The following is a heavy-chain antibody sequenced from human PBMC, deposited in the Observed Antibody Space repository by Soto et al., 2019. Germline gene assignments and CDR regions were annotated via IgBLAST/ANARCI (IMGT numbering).Heavy chain of an antibody. CDR1: GGSMRGQH. D-gene: IGHD3-16*01. V-gene: IGHV4-4*09. CDR2: HHSDST. J-gene: IGHJ4*02. CDR3: ATYAVGAGGRGY. Sequence: QVQLQESGPGLVKPSETLSLTCTVSGGSMRGQHWSWIRQPPGKGLEWIGHHSDSTNYNPSLKSRITIPTDTSKNQISLNMSSVTAADTAGYYCATYAVGAGGRGYWGQGTLGTVSS.